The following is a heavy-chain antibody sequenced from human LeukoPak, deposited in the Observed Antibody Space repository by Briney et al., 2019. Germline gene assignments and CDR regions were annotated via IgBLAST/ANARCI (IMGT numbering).Heavy chain of an antibody. CDR1: GGSISSYY. CDR3: ARLFRAYCGGDCYSYYFDY. J-gene: IGHJ4*02. D-gene: IGHD2-21*02. CDR2: IYYSGST. V-gene: IGHV4-59*01. Sequence: SETLSLTCTVSGGSISSYYWSWIRQPPGKGLEWIGYIYYSGSTNYNPSLKSRVTISVDTSKNQFSLKLSSVTAADTAVYYCARLFRAYCGGDCYSYYFDYWGQGTLVTVSS.